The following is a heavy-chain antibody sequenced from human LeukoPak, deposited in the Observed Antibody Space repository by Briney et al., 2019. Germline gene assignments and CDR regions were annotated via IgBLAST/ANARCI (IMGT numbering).Heavy chain of an antibody. CDR2: ISYDGSNK. D-gene: IGHD3-10*01. Sequence: PGGSLRLSCAASGFTFSSYAMHWVRQAPGKGLEWVAVISYDGSNKYYADSVKGRFTISRDNSKNTLYLQMNSLRVEDTAVYHCAKEDYYGSGSYLGYWGQGTPVTVSS. V-gene: IGHV3-30-3*01. J-gene: IGHJ4*02. CDR1: GFTFSSYA. CDR3: AKEDYYGSGSYLGY.